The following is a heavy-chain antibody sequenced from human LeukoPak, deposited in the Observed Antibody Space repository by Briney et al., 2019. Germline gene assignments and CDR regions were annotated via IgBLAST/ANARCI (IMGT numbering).Heavy chain of an antibody. CDR2: ISSSGSTI. CDR3: ARAIYYDILTGYYPYNWFDP. V-gene: IGHV3-11*01. D-gene: IGHD3-9*01. Sequence: PGGSLGLSCAASGFTFSDYYMSWIRQAPGKGLEWVSYISSSGSTIYYADSVKGRFTISRDNAKNSLYLQMNSLRAEDTAVYYCARAIYYDILTGYYPYNWFDPWGQGTLVTVSS. J-gene: IGHJ5*02. CDR1: GFTFSDYY.